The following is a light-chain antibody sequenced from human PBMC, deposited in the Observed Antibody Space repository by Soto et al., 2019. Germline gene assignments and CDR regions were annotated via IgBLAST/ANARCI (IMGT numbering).Light chain of an antibody. CDR1: QSVSSN. V-gene: IGKV3-15*01. CDR2: GAS. CDR3: QHYNNLPFT. Sequence: EIVMTQSPATLSVSPGERATLSCRASQSVSSNLAWYQKKPGQAPRLLIYGASTRATGIPARFSGSGSGTEFTLTISSLQYGDFAVYYGQHYNNLPFTFGPGTKVDIK. J-gene: IGKJ3*01.